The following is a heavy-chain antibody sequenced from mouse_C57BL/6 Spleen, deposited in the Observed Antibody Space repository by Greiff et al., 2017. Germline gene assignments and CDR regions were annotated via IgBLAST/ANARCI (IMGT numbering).Heavy chain of an antibody. CDR3: ASNYGSSGFAY. J-gene: IGHJ3*01. Sequence: VKLQESGPELVKPGASVKISCKASGYAFSSSWMNWVKQRPGKGLEWIGRIYPGDGDTNYNGKFKGKATLTADKSSSTAYMQLSSLTSEDSAVYFCASNYGSSGFAYWGQGTLVTVSA. CDR2: IYPGDGDT. V-gene: IGHV1-82*01. D-gene: IGHD1-1*01. CDR1: GYAFSSSW.